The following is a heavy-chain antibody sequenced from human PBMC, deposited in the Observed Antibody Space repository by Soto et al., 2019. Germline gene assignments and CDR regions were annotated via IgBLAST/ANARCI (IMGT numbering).Heavy chain of an antibody. J-gene: IGHJ4*02. CDR3: ARGGGFCGGDCYKGGIDY. CDR1: GFTFSPYT. CDR2: ISYDGSTE. V-gene: IGHV3-30-3*01. D-gene: IGHD2-21*02. Sequence: QVRLVESGGGVVQPGRSLRLSCAASGFTFSPYTMHWVRQAPGKGLEWVAVISYDGSTEYNPDSVKGRFTISRDNPKNTVYLQMNSRRAEDTAIYYCARGGGFCGGDCYKGGIDYWGQGTLVTVSS.